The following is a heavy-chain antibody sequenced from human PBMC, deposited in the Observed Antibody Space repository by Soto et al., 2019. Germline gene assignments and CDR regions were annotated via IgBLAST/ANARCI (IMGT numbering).Heavy chain of an antibody. CDR1: GYRFSDYY. CDR2: MNPNSGDT. J-gene: IGHJ6*03. Sequence: QVQLVQSGAEVKKPGASVTVSCKASGYRFSDYYLHWVRQAPGQGPEWMGWMNPNSGDTKYAQKFKGRVTMTRDTSVRTAFMELNWLKSDDTAVSYCARESGGATATLDYYYFHMDVWGIGTTVTVSS. V-gene: IGHV1-2*02. D-gene: IGHD5-12*01. CDR3: ARESGGATATLDYYYFHMDV.